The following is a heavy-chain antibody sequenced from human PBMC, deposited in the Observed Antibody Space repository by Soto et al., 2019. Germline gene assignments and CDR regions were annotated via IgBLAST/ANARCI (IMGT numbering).Heavy chain of an antibody. CDR1: GFTFSSYA. D-gene: IGHD3-22*01. CDR2: ISGSGGST. CDR3: AKDLSGYYDSSGYYYVLPNWFDP. J-gene: IGHJ5*02. V-gene: IGHV3-23*01. Sequence: GGSLRLSCAAPGFTFSSYAMSWVRQAPGKGLEWVSAISGSGGSTYYADSVKGRFTISRDNSKNTLYLQMNSLRAEDTAVYYCAKDLSGYYDSSGYYYVLPNWFDPWGQGTLVTVSS.